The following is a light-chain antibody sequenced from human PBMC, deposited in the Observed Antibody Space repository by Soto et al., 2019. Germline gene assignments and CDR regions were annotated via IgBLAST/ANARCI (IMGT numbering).Light chain of an antibody. CDR1: QSVSNNY. V-gene: IGKV3-20*01. CDR2: GAS. Sequence: VLTQSPGTLSLSPGERATISCRASQSVSNNYLAWYQQKPGQAPRLLIYGASNRATGIPDRFSGSGSGTDFTLTISRLEPEDFAVYYCQQYGSSPLTFGGGTKVAIK. CDR3: QQYGSSPLT. J-gene: IGKJ4*01.